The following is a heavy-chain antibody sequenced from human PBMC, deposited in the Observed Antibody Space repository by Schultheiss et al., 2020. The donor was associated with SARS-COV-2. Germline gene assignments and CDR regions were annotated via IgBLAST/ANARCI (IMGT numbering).Heavy chain of an antibody. D-gene: IGHD3-22*01. Sequence: GGSLRLSCAASGFTFDDYAMHWVRQAPGKGLEWVAVIWYDGSNKYYADSVKGRFTISRDNSKNTLYLQMNSLRAEDTAVYYCAKLRGTAMAYYYDSSGYFNDAFDIWGQGTMVTVSS. CDR2: IWYDGSNK. V-gene: IGHV3-30*02. CDR1: GFTFDDYA. CDR3: AKLRGTAMAYYYDSSGYFNDAFDI. J-gene: IGHJ3*02.